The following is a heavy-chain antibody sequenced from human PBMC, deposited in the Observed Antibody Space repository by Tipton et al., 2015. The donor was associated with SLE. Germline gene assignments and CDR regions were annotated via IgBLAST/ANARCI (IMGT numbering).Heavy chain of an antibody. Sequence: TLSLTCTVSGGSIISGSNYWNWIRQPPGKGLEWIGYNYYSGSTNYNPSLKSRVTISVDTSKNQFSLKLSSVTAADTAVYYCARASTPNSYDCSGFYLSFYFDYWGQGTQVTVSS. CDR1: GGSIISGSNY. D-gene: IGHD3-22*01. V-gene: IGHV4-61*01. CDR3: ARASTPNSYDCSGFYLSFYFDY. J-gene: IGHJ4*02. CDR2: NYYSGST.